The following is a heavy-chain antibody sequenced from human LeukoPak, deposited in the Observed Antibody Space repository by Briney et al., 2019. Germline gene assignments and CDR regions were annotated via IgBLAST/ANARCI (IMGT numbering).Heavy chain of an antibody. CDR3: ARADYGSGTTVFDY. Sequence: PSQTLSLTCAVSGGSISSGGYSWSWIRQPPGKGLEWIGYIYHSGSTYYNPSLKSRVTISVDRSKNQVSLKLSSVTAADTAVYYCARADYGSGTTVFDYWGQGTLVTVSS. D-gene: IGHD3-10*01. V-gene: IGHV4-30-2*01. CDR2: IYHSGST. CDR1: GGSISSGGYS. J-gene: IGHJ4*02.